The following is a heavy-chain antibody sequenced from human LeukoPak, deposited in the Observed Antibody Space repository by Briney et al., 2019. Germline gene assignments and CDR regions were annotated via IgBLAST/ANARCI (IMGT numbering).Heavy chain of an antibody. V-gene: IGHV3-53*01. Sequence: PGGSLRLSCAASGFTVSSNYMSWVRQAPGKGLEWVSVIYSGGSTYYADSVKGRFTLSRDNSKNTLYLQMNSLRAEDTAVYYCARETYYYDSSGYNVWGQGTLVTVSS. CDR1: GFTVSSNY. CDR3: ARETYYYDSSGYNV. CDR2: IYSGGST. J-gene: IGHJ4*02. D-gene: IGHD3-22*01.